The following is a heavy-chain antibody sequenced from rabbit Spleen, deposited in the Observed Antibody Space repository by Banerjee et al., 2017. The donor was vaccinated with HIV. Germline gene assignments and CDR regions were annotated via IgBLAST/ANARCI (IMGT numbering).Heavy chain of an antibody. CDR1: GVSFSSSSY. V-gene: IGHV1S40*01. CDR3: ARTTYGYDDYADLYYAAMDL. J-gene: IGHJ6*01. Sequence: QSLEESGGDLVKPGASLTLTCTASGVSFSSSSYMCWVRQAPGKGLEWIACIDTGSSGFTYFATWAKGRFTCSKTSSTTVTLQMTSLTAADTATYFCARTTYGYDDYADLYYAAMDLWGPGTLVTVS. D-gene: IGHD6-1*01. CDR2: IDTGSSGFT.